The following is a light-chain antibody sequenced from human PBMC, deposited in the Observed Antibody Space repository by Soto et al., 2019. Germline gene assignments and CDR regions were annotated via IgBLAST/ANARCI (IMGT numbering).Light chain of an antibody. CDR1: QGIGSS. J-gene: IGKJ1*01. V-gene: IGKV1-12*01. CDR2: AAS. Sequence: DIQMTQSPSSVSASVGDRVTITCRASQGIGSSLAWYQQKSGKAPKLLINAASSLQSGVPLRFSGSGSGTEFTLTITSLQPEDSATYHCQQGDTFPWTFDQGTKV. CDR3: QQGDTFPWT.